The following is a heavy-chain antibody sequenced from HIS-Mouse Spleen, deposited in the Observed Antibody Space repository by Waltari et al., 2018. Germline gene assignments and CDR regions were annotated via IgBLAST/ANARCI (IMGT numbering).Heavy chain of an antibody. CDR3: ARDLQQLYYFDY. V-gene: IGHV3-30*04. J-gene: IGHJ4*02. CDR1: GFTFSSYA. CDR2: ISYDGSNK. Sequence: QVQLVESGGGVVQPGRSLRLSCAASGFTFSSYAMHWVRQAPGKGLEWVAVISYDGSNKYYADSVKGRFTISRDNSKNTLYLQMNSLRAEDTAVYYCARDLQQLYYFDYWGQGTLVTVSS. D-gene: IGHD6-13*01.